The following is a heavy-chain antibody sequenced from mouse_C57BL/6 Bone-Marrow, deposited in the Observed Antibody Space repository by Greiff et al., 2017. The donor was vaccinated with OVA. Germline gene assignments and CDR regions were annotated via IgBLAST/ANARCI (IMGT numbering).Heavy chain of an antibody. J-gene: IGHJ2*01. CDR3: ARNPIYYGNYPYYFDY. CDR2: IWSGGST. V-gene: IGHV2-2*01. Sequence: VQLQQSGPGLVQPSQSLSITCTVSGFSLTSYGVHWVRQSPGKGLEWLGVIWSGGSTDYNAAFISRLSISKDNSKSQVFFKMNSLQADDTAIYYCARNPIYYGNYPYYFDYWGQGTTLTVSS. CDR1: GFSLTSYG. D-gene: IGHD2-1*01.